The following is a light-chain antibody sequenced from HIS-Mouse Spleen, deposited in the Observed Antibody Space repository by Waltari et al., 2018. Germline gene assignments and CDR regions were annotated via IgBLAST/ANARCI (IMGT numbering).Light chain of an antibody. CDR2: QDS. CDR1: NLGDKY. J-gene: IGLJ2*01. CDR3: QAWDSSTAV. V-gene: IGLV3-1*01. Sequence: SYELTPPPSVSVSPGQTASITCPGDNLGDKYACWYQQKPGQSPVLVIYQDSKRPSGIPERFSGSNSGNTATLTISGTQAMDEADYYCQAWDSSTAVFGGGTKLTVL.